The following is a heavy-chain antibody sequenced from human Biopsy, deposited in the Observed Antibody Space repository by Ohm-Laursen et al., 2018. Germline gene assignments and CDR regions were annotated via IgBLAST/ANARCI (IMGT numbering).Heavy chain of an antibody. D-gene: IGHD3-10*01. Sequence: GTLSLTWAVYGGPFSGYFWTWIRQVPGKGLEWIGEIDHTGGTNYNPSLKSRVNISQDRSKNQFSLRLDSVTAADTAVYYCARSVDITVVRGYYFDFWGQGTLVTVSS. J-gene: IGHJ4*02. CDR2: IDHTGGT. CDR3: ARSVDITVVRGYYFDF. V-gene: IGHV4-34*01. CDR1: GGPFSGYF.